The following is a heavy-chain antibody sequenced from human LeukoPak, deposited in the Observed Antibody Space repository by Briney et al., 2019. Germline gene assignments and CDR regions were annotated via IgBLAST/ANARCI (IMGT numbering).Heavy chain of an antibody. Sequence: GGSLRLSCAASGFTFSSYGMHWVRQAPGKGLEWVAVISYDGSNKYYADSVKGRFTISRDNSKNTLYLQMNSLRAEDTAVYYCAKRVVAATIDAFDIWGQGTMVTVSS. CDR2: ISYDGSNK. D-gene: IGHD2-15*01. CDR1: GFTFSSYG. V-gene: IGHV3-30*18. J-gene: IGHJ3*02. CDR3: AKRVVAATIDAFDI.